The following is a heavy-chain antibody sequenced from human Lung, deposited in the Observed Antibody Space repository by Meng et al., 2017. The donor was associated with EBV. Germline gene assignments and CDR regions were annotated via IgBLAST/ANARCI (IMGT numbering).Heavy chain of an antibody. D-gene: IGHD4-17*01. J-gene: IGHJ4*02. CDR2: FYSVTST. CDR1: GGSITTPNYY. V-gene: IGHV4-39*07. CDR3: VRGYDYGDYVDY. Sequence: QLQLQESGPGLVKPSETLSLICTVSGGSITTPNYYWGWIRQPPGKGLEWIGTFYSVTSTFYNPSLRGRLFISVDTSKNQFSLRLTSVTAADTAAYYCVRGYDYGDYVDYWGQGTLVTVSS.